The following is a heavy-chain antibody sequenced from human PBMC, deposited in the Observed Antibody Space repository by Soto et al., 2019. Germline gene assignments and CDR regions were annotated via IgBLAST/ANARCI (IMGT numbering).Heavy chain of an antibody. D-gene: IGHD7-27*01. V-gene: IGHV3-23*01. J-gene: IGHJ6*04. CDR3: AKDGVNWGWGGHGREV. CDR2: ISVSVDST. CDR1: GFTFSTYA. Sequence: WGSLRLSCAASGFTFSTYAMTWVRQAPGRGLEWVSSISVSVDSTYYADSVKGRFTISRDNSKNTLYLQMNSLRAEDTAVYYCAKDGVNWGWGGHGREVWGNGNTVSVSA.